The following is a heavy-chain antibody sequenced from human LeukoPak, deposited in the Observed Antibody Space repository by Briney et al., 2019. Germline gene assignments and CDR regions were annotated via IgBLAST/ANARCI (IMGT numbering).Heavy chain of an antibody. V-gene: IGHV3-30*02. Sequence: GSLRLSCAASRFAFSNYGMHWVRQAPGKGLEWVAFVRSDGSNECYADSVKGRFTISRDNSKSTLFLQMSSLRTEDTAVYYCAKDQPVYSYYYIDVWGKGTTVTVSS. CDR3: AKDQPVYSYYYIDV. CDR2: VRSDGSNE. CDR1: RFAFSNYG. J-gene: IGHJ6*03.